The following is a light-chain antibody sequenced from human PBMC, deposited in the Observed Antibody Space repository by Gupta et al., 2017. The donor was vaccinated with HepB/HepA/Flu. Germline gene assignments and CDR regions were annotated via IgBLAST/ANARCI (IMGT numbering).Light chain of an antibody. CDR3: CSYAGSSTYV. V-gene: IGLV2-23*02. CDR1: SSDVGSYNI. CDR2: EVS. J-gene: IGLJ1*01. Sequence: QSALTHPASVSGSPGKSITISCTGTSSDVGSYNIVSWYQQHPGKAPKLMIYEVSKRPSGVSNRFSGSKSGNTASLTISGLQAEDEADYYCCSYAGSSTYVFGTGTKVTVL.